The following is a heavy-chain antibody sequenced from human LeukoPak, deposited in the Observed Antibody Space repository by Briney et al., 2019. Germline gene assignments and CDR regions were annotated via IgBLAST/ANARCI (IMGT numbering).Heavy chain of an antibody. CDR3: ARDRRDYGDYGAASGSGFDY. V-gene: IGHV3-30*04. D-gene: IGHD4-17*01. J-gene: IGHJ4*02. CDR2: ISYDASNK. CDR1: GFTFSSYA. Sequence: RGSLRLSCAASGFTFSSYAMHWVRQAPGKGLEWVAVISYDASNKYYADSVKGRFTISRDNSKNTLYLQMNSLRAEDTAVYYCARDRRDYGDYGAASGSGFDYWGQGTLVTVSS.